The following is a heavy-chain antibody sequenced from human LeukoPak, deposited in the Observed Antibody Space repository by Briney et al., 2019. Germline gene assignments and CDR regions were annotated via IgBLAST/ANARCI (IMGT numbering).Heavy chain of an antibody. V-gene: IGHV4-39*07. CDR3: ARGGSGSHLWFWFDP. D-gene: IGHD3-10*01. J-gene: IGHJ5*02. CDR2: IYYSGST. CDR1: GGSISSSSYY. Sequence: SETLSLTCTVSGGSISSSSYYWGWIRQPPGKGLEWIGSIYYSGSTNYNPSLKSRVTISVDTSKNQFSLKLSSVTAADTAVYYCARGGSGSHLWFWFDPWGQGTLVTVSS.